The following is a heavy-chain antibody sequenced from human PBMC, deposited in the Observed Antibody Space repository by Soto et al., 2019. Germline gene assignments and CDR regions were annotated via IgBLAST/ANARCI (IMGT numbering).Heavy chain of an antibody. CDR2: INAGNGNT. J-gene: IGHJ6*03. CDR3: ARDWNFRYYYYMDV. Sequence: QVQLVQSGAEVKKPGASVKVSCKASGYTFTSYAMHWVRQAPGQRLEWMGWINAGNGNTKYSQKFQGRVTITRDTSASTAYMELSSLRSEDTAVYYCARDWNFRYYYYMDVWGKGPTVTVSS. D-gene: IGHD1-7*01. V-gene: IGHV1-3*01. CDR1: GYTFTSYA.